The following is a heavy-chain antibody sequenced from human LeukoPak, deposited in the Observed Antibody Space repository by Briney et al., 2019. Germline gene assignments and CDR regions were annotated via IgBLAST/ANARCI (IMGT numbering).Heavy chain of an antibody. CDR2: ITGDSTYI. V-gene: IGHV3-21*01. Sequence: GGSLRLSCPPSGFTFSTYAMNWVRQAPGEGRKWVSCITGDSTYIYYTDSVEGRLTISRATAQHSLYLQMNSLRAEDTAVYYCARYGVSSSTSYIDFWGQGTLVTVSS. J-gene: IGHJ4*02. D-gene: IGHD2-2*01. CDR3: ARYGVSSSTSYIDF. CDR1: GFTFSTYA.